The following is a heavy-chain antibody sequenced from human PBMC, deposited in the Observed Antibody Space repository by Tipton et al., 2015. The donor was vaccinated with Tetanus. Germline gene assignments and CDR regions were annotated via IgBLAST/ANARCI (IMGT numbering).Heavy chain of an antibody. D-gene: IGHD3-3*01. V-gene: IGHV4-61*01. J-gene: IGHJ4*02. CDR3: ARANNDFPKKGPFDS. CDR2: IYHSGAT. Sequence: GSLRLSCSVSGGSVSGSSHYWSWIRQPPGKQLEWIGYIYHSGATNYNPSLKSRLTISFGTSKNQFSLNLKSVTAADTAVYYCARANNDFPKKGPFDSWGQGTQVTVSS. CDR1: GGSVSGSSHY.